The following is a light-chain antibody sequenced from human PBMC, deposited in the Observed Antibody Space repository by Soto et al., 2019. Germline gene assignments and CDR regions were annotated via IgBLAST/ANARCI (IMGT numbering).Light chain of an antibody. Sequence: QSVLTQPASVSGSPGQSITISCTGTSSDVGGYNYVSWYQQHPGKAPKLMIYEVSNRPSGVSNRFSGSKSGNTASLNSSGLQAEDEADYYCSSYTSSSTYVFGTGTKLTVL. CDR2: EVS. J-gene: IGLJ1*01. V-gene: IGLV2-14*01. CDR3: SSYTSSSTYV. CDR1: SSDVGGYNY.